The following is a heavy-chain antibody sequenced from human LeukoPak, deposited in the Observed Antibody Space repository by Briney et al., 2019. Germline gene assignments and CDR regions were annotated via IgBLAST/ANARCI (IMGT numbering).Heavy chain of an antibody. CDR2: ISYDGSNK. CDR1: GFTFSSYA. CDR3: ASWGSKIRYGGLPIDY. J-gene: IGHJ4*02. Sequence: GGSLRLSCAASGFTFSSYAMHWVRQAPGKGLEWVAVISYDGSNKYYADCVKGRFTISRDNSKNTLYLQMNSLRAEDTAVYYCASWGSKIRYGGLPIDYWGQGTLVTVSS. D-gene: IGHD1-26*01. V-gene: IGHV3-30*04.